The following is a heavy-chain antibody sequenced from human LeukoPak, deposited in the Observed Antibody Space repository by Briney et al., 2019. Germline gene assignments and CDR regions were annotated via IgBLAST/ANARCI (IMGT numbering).Heavy chain of an antibody. V-gene: IGHV4-59*01. CDR3: ATGGSYGPLFDF. CDR1: GGXISSNY. J-gene: IGHJ4*02. Sequence: PSETLSLTCTVSGGXISSNYCSWIRQPPGKGLEWIGYIYYSGSTNYNPSLKSRVTISVDTSKNQFSLRLSSVTAADTAMYYCATGGSYGPLFDFWGQGTLVTVSS. CDR2: IYYSGST. D-gene: IGHD1-26*01.